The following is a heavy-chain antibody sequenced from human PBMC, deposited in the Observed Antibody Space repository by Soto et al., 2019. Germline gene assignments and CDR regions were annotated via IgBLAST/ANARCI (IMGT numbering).Heavy chain of an antibody. CDR2: TKPDGSEK. D-gene: IGHD1-1*01. CDR1: GFIFNTHW. J-gene: IGHJ5*02. CDR3: VEWGTSTSNT. V-gene: IGHV3-7*01. Sequence: PGGSLRLSCAASGFIFNTHWMSWVRQAPEKGLEWVAHTKPDGSEKYYVDSAKGRFTISRDNTRNSLYLQMNSLRADDTALYYCVEWGTSTSNTWGQGTLVTVSS.